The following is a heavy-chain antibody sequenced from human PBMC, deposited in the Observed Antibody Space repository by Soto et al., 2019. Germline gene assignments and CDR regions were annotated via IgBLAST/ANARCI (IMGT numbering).Heavy chain of an antibody. V-gene: IGHV3-33*01. CDR2: VWYDGGNK. Sequence: QVQLVESGGGLVQPGRSLRLSCAASGFTFRNYGMHWVRQAPAKGLEWVALVWYDGGNKNYVDSVKGRFTISRDNSKNTLYLQMNSLRDEATAVYYCVRAAGYSGNDYVYYDGMDVWGQGNTVTVSS. J-gene: IGHJ6*02. CDR1: GFTFRNYG. D-gene: IGHD5-12*01. CDR3: VRAAGYSGNDYVYYDGMDV.